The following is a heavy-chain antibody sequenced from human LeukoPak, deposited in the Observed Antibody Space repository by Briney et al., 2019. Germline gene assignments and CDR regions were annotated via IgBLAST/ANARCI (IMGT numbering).Heavy chain of an antibody. J-gene: IGHJ4*02. CDR1: GGSISSSSYY. CDR3: ARDLGSWYNY. D-gene: IGHD6-13*01. Sequence: SETLSLTCTVSGGSISSSSYYWGWIRQPPGKGLEWIGSIYYSGSTYYNPSLKSRVTISVDTSKNQFSLKLSSVTAADTAVYYCARDLGSWYNYWGQGTLVTVSS. CDR2: IYYSGST. V-gene: IGHV4-39*07.